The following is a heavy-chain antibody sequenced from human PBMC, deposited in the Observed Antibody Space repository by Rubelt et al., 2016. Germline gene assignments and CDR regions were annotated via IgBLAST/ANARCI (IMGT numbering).Heavy chain of an antibody. CDR1: GGTFSSYA. V-gene: IGHV1-69*04. D-gene: IGHD5-24*01. Sequence: QVQLVQSGAEVKKPGSSVKVSCKASGGTFSSYAISWVRQAPGHGLEWMGRMIHMLGIANSAQKFQGRDTITRYKSTGPAAMERGSLGTQDRAVYYCARDGYNDIWGFFDYWGQGTLVTVSS. J-gene: IGHJ4*02. CDR3: ARDGYNDIWGFFDY. CDR2: MIHMLGIA.